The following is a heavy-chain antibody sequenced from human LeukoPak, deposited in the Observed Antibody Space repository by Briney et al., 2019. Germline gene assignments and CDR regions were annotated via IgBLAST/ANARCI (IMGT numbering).Heavy chain of an antibody. J-gene: IGHJ6*02. CDR2: IDYSGTT. Sequence: PSGTLSLTCAVSGGSISNNNRWTWVRQPPGKGLEWIGEIDYSGTTNYNPSLKSRVTISVDKSKEQFSLNLSSVTAADTAVYYCARLLPSGGMDVWGQGTRSPSP. CDR1: GGSISNNNR. CDR3: ARLLPSGGMDV. V-gene: IGHV4-4*02. D-gene: IGHD2-15*01.